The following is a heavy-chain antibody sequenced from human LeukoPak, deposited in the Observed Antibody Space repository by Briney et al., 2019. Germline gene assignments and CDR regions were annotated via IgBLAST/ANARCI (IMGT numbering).Heavy chain of an antibody. CDR2: IKQDGSEK. CDR1: GFTFSNYW. Sequence: SGGSLRLSCAASGFTFSNYWLTWVRQAPGQGLEWVANIKQDGSEKHYVDSVKGRFTISRDNAKNSLYPQMNSLRAEDTAVYYCARDRQIAYWGQGTLVTVSS. V-gene: IGHV3-7*01. CDR3: ARDRQIAY. J-gene: IGHJ4*02.